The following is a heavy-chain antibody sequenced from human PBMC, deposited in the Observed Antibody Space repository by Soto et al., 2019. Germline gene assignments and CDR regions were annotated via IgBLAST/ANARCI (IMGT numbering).Heavy chain of an antibody. V-gene: IGHV1-69*01. J-gene: IGHJ3*02. Sequence: QVQLVQSGAEVKKPGSSVKVSCKASGGTFSSYAISWVRQAPGQGLEWMGGIIPIFGTANYAQKFQGRVTISADESTSAAYIELISLRSEDTAVYYCAIGRAGMATILDAFDIWGQGTMVTVSS. CDR3: AIGRAGMATILDAFDI. CDR1: GGTFSSYA. D-gene: IGHD5-12*01. CDR2: IIPIFGTA.